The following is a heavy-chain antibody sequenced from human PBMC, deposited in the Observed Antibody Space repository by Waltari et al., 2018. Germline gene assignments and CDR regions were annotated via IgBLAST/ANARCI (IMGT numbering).Heavy chain of an antibody. CDR2: IYYSGST. V-gene: IGHV4-59*01. CDR1: GGSISSYY. J-gene: IGHJ4*02. Sequence: QVQLQESGPGLVKPSETLSLTCTVSGGSISSYYWSWIRQPPGKGLEWIGYIYYSGSTNSNPSLKSRVTISVDTSKNQFSLKLSSVTAADTAVYYCARGRYYDSSGYFILDYWGQGTLVTVSS. D-gene: IGHD3-22*01. CDR3: ARGRYYDSSGYFILDY.